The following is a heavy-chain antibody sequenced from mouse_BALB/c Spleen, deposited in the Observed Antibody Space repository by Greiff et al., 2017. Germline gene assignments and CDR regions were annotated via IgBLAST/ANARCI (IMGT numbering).Heavy chain of an antibody. CDR1: GFTFSSFG. D-gene: IGHD2-1*01. CDR3: ARSNYGNPSWFAD. J-gene: IGHJ3*01. CDR2: ISSGSSTI. Sequence: EVKVVESGGGLVQPGGSRKLSCAASGFTFSSFGMHWVRQAPEKGLEWVAYISSGSSTIYYADTVKGRFTISRDNPKNTLFLQMTSLMSEDTAMYYCARSNYGNPSWFADWGQGTLVTVSA. V-gene: IGHV5-17*02.